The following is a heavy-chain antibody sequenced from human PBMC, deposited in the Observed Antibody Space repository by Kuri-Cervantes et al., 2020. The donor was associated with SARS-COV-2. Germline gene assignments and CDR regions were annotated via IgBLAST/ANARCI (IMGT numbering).Heavy chain of an antibody. CDR1: GFTFSSYG. CDR3: AKDSLRRPFYYYYYYMDV. V-gene: IGHV3-30*02. CDR2: IRYDGSNK. D-gene: IGHD4-17*01. Sequence: GGSLRLSCAASGFTFSSYGMHWVRQAPGKGLEWVAFIRYDGSNKYYADSVKGRFTISRDNSKNTLYLQMNSLRVEDTAVYYCAKDSLRRPFYYYYYYMDVWGKGTTVTVSS. J-gene: IGHJ6*03.